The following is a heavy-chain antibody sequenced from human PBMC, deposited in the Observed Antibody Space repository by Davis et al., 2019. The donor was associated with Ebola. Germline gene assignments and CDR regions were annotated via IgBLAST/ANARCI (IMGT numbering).Heavy chain of an antibody. J-gene: IGHJ4*02. CDR3: ATSYSGSFDY. D-gene: IGHD1-26*01. CDR2: FDPEDGET. Sequence: AASVKVSCKVSGYTLTDLSMHWVRQAPGKGLEWMGGFDPEDGETIYAQKFQGRVTMTEDTSTDTAYMELSSLRSEDTAVYYCATSYSGSFDYWGQGTLVTVSS. CDR1: GYTLTDLS. V-gene: IGHV1-24*01.